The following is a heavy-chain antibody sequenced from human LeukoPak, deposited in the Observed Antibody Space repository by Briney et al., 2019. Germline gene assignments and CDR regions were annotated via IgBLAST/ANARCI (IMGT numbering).Heavy chain of an antibody. V-gene: IGHV4-34*01. D-gene: IGHD3-10*01. CDR3: ARLKGCRGNYYGSGSYYKCYYFDY. CDR1: GGSFSGYY. Sequence: SETLSLTCAVYGGSFSGYYWSWIRQPPGKGPEWIGEISHSGSTNYNPSLKSRVTISVDTSKNQFSLKLSSVTAADTAVYYCARLKGCRGNYYGSGSYYKCYYFDYWGQGTLVTVSS. CDR2: ISHSGST. J-gene: IGHJ4*02.